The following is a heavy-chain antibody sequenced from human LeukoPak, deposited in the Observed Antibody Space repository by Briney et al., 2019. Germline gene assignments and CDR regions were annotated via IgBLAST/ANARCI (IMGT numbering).Heavy chain of an antibody. Sequence: GGSLRLSCAASGFTFSSYAMSWVRQAPGKGLEWVSAISRSGGSTYYADSVKGRFTISRDNSKDTLYLQMNSLRAEDTAVYYCAKVPDCSGGSCYFMPGGWFDPWGQGTLVTVSS. J-gene: IGHJ5*02. CDR2: ISRSGGST. V-gene: IGHV3-23*01. CDR3: AKVPDCSGGSCYFMPGGWFDP. D-gene: IGHD2-15*01. CDR1: GFTFSSYA.